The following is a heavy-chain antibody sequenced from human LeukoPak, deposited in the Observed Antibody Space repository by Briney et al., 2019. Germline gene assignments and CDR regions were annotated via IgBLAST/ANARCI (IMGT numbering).Heavy chain of an antibody. Sequence: PGGSLRLSCAASGFTFSSYAMSWVRQAPGKGLEWVSAISGSGGSTYYADSVKGRFTISRDNSKNTLYLQMNSLRAEDTAVYYCAKVAGIAARYYYYYMDVWGKGTTVTVSS. CDR3: AKVAGIAARYYYYYMDV. D-gene: IGHD6-13*01. CDR1: GFTFSSYA. J-gene: IGHJ6*03. V-gene: IGHV3-23*01. CDR2: ISGSGGST.